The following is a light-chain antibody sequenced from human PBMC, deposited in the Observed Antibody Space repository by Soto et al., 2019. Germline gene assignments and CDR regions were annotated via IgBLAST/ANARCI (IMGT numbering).Light chain of an antibody. J-gene: IGKJ4*01. CDR3: QQRSNWRVT. CDR2: DAS. Sequence: EIVLTQAPGTLSLSPGERATLSCRASQSVSSSYLAWYQQKPGQAPRLLIYDASNRATGIPARFSGSGSGTDFTLTISSLEPEDIAVYYCQQRSNWRVTFGGGTRWIS. CDR1: QSVSSSY. V-gene: IGKV3D-20*02.